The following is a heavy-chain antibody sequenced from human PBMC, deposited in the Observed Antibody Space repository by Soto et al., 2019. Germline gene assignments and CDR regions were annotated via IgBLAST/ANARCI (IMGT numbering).Heavy chain of an antibody. J-gene: IGHJ4*02. V-gene: IGHV4-59*08. CDR1: GASVSSYY. Sequence: PSETLSLTCTVSGASVSSYYWSWIRQPPGKGLEWIGYIFYSGNTNYNPSLNSRVTLSVDTSKNQFSLKLTSVTAADTAVYYCARHAPGGPFDYGGQGTLVTVSS. CDR2: IFYSGNT. CDR3: ARHAPGGPFDY.